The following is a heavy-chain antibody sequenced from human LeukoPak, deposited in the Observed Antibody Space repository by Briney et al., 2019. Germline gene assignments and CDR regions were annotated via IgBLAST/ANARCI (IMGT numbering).Heavy chain of an antibody. CDR2: ISASGGTT. D-gene: IGHD5-12*01. CDR3: AAKIVATTAADY. Sequence: PGGSLRLPCEASGFTFSSYAMSWVRQAPGKGLEWVSAISASGGTTYYAESVKGRFTISRDNSKNTLYLQVNSLRVEDTGVYYCAAKIVATTAADYWGQGTLVTVSS. V-gene: IGHV3-23*01. CDR1: GFTFSSYA. J-gene: IGHJ4*02.